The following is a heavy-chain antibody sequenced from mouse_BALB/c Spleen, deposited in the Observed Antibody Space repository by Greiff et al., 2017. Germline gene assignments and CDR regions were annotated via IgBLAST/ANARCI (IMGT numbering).Heavy chain of an antibody. J-gene: IGHJ3*01. CDR2: IDPANGNT. CDR3: ASDYGAWFAY. CDR1: GFNIKDTY. V-gene: IGHV14-3*02. D-gene: IGHD2-4*01. Sequence: EVKVVESGAELVKPGASVKLSCTASGFNIKDTYMHWVKQRPEQGLEWIGRIDPANGNTKYDPKFQGKATITADTSSNTAYLQLSSLTSEDTAVYYCASDYGAWFAYWGQGTLVTVSA.